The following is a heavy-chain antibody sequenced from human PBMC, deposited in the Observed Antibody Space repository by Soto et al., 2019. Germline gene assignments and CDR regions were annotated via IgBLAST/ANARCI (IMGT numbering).Heavy chain of an antibody. V-gene: IGHV3-74*01. CDR3: AREGDWTIDY. CDR2: INGDGTST. Sequence: GGSLILSCAASGFTFSSYWVHWVRQAPGKGLVWVSRINGDGTSTSSADSVRGRFSISRDNVKNTLFLQMNSLRVEDTAVYYCAREGDWTIDYWGQGALVTVSS. J-gene: IGHJ4*02. CDR1: GFTFSSYW. D-gene: IGHD2-21*01.